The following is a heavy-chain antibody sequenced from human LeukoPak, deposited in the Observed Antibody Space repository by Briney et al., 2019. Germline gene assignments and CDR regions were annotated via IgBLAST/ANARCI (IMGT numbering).Heavy chain of an antibody. CDR1: GYSFTFTKNW. J-gene: IGHJ6*02. CDR3: ARHLATVTASRQYYYYGMDV. Sequence: GESLKISCKSSGYSFTFTKNWIGWVRQVPGKGLEWMCIIYPVDSDTRYNPSFQGQVTISVDKSISTTYLQWSSLKASDTAIYYCARHLATVTASRQYYYYGMDVWGQGTTVTVSS. D-gene: IGHD4-17*01. V-gene: IGHV5-51*01. CDR2: IYPVDSDT.